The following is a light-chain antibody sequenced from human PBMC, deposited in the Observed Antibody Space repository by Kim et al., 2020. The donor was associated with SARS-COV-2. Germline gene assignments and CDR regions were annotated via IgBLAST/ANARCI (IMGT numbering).Light chain of an antibody. Sequence: ASVGDRVTITCRASQSISSWLAWYQQKPGKAPNLLIYKTSTLESGVPSRFSGSGSGTEFTLTISSLQPDDFATYYCQHYDSYSWTFGQGTKVEIK. CDR2: KTS. CDR1: QSISSW. V-gene: IGKV1-5*03. CDR3: QHYDSYSWT. J-gene: IGKJ1*01.